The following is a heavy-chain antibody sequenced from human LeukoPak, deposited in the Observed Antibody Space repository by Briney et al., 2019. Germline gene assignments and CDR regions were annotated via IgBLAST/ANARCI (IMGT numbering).Heavy chain of an antibody. D-gene: IGHD3-16*01. CDR3: AKRNLGNIAY. CDR1: GFTVSSNY. J-gene: IGHJ4*02. Sequence: GGSLRLSCAASGFTVSSNYMSWVRQAPGKGLEWLAVISYDGSNKYYADSVKGRFTVSRDNSKNTLYLQMNSLRAEDTAVYYCAKRNLGNIAYWGEGTIVSVSS. V-gene: IGHV3-30*18. CDR2: ISYDGSNK.